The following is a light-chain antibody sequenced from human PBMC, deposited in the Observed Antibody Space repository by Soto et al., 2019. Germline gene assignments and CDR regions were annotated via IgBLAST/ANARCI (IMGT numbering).Light chain of an antibody. V-gene: IGKV1-39*01. CDR2: AAS. CDR1: QSISSY. Sequence: DIQMTQSPSSLSASVGDRVTITCRASQSISSYLNWYQQKPGKAPKLLIYAASSLQSGVPSRFRGSGSGTDFTLTISSLQPEDFATYYCQQRYSTLGTFGQGNKVEIK. CDR3: QQRYSTLGT. J-gene: IGKJ1*01.